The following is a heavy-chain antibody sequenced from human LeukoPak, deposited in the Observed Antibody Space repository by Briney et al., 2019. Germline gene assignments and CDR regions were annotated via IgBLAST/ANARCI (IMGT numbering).Heavy chain of an antibody. D-gene: IGHD6-19*01. Sequence: GGSLRLSCAASGFTFDDYTMHWVRQAPGKGLEWVSLISWDGGSTYYADSVKGRFTISRDNSKNSLYLQMNSLRTEDTALYYCAKDIRSSGWYGYFDYRGQGTLVTVSS. V-gene: IGHV3-43*01. CDR2: ISWDGGST. CDR1: GFTFDDYT. J-gene: IGHJ4*02. CDR3: AKDIRSSGWYGYFDY.